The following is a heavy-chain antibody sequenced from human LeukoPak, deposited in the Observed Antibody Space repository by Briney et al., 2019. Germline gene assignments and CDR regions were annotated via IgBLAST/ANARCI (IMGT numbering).Heavy chain of an antibody. CDR2: ISSSSSCI. V-gene: IGHV3-21*01. CDR1: GFTFSSYS. D-gene: IGHD4-17*01. Sequence: GGSLRLSCAASGFTFSSYSMNWVRQAPGKGLEWVSSISSSSSCIYYADSVKGRFTISRDNAKNALYLQMNSLRAEDTAVYYCVRIYGDLLFDYWGQGTLVTVSS. CDR3: VRIYGDLLFDY. J-gene: IGHJ4*02.